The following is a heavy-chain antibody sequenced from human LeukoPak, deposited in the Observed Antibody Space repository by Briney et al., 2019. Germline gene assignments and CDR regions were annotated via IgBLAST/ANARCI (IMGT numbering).Heavy chain of an antibody. V-gene: IGHV3-23*01. J-gene: IGHJ4*02. CDR1: GFTFSSYA. Sequence: GGSLRLSCAASGFTFSSYAMSWVRQAPGQGLEWVSGIYAGGGTTYYADSVKGRFTISRDNTMNSLYLQMSSLRAEDTAVYYCATDRGWRTSGYYLYYFEYWGQGTLVTYSS. CDR2: IYAGGGTT. CDR3: ATDRGWRTSGYYLYYFEY. D-gene: IGHD3-3*01.